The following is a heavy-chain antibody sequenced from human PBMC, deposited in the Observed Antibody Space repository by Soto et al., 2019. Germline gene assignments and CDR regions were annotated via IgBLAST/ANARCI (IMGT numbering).Heavy chain of an antibody. J-gene: IGHJ6*03. CDR2: ISGSGGNT. D-gene: IGHD1-26*01. V-gene: IGHV3-23*01. Sequence: EVQLLESGGGLVQPGGSLRLSCAASGFIFSSYAMSWVRQAPGKGLEWVSAISGSGGNTYYADSVKGRFTISRDNSKNTLYMQVNSLRAEDTAVYYGAKGSSAVVHYYYYMDVWGKGTTVTVSS. CDR3: AKGSSAVVHYYYYMDV. CDR1: GFIFSSYA.